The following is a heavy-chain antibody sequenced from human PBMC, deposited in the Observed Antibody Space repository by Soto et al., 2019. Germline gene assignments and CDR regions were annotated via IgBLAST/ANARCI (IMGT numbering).Heavy chain of an antibody. J-gene: IGHJ4*02. CDR2: VIAMLGTP. CDR1: GGTFGSQG. V-gene: IGHV1-69*13. D-gene: IGHD5-18*01. CDR3: ARGAMANFDY. Sequence: SVKVSCKASGGTFGSQGIAWVRQAPGQGLEWMGGVIAMLGTPTYAKKVQGRATISADESLTPSYVELRSLRSEDTGVYFCARGAMANFDYWGQGTVVTVSS.